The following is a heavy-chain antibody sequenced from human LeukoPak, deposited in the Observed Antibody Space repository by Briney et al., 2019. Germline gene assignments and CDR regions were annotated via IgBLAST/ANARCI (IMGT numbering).Heavy chain of an antibody. CDR3: ARDLGRSIAAREDY. D-gene: IGHD6-6*01. V-gene: IGHV1-2*02. CDR1: GFTFSSYG. Sequence: GRSLRLSCAASGFTFSSYGMHWVRQAPGQGLEWMGWINPNSGGTNYAQKFQGRVTMTRDTSISTAYMELSRLRSDDTAVYYCARDLGRSIAAREDYWGQGTLVTVSS. J-gene: IGHJ4*02. CDR2: INPNSGGT.